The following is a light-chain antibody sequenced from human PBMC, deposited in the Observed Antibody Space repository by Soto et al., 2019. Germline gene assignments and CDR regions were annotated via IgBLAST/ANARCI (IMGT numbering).Light chain of an antibody. CDR2: RDN. V-gene: IGLV1-47*01. CDR1: ISNIATNY. Sequence: QSVLTQPPSVSGTPGQRVTISCSGGISNIATNYVHWFQQLPGTAPKVLSNRDNQRPSGVPARFSGSKSGTSASLVICGLRSEDEAQYYSAAWDDTVRSYVFGTGTKVAVL. CDR3: AAWDDTVRSYV. J-gene: IGLJ1*01.